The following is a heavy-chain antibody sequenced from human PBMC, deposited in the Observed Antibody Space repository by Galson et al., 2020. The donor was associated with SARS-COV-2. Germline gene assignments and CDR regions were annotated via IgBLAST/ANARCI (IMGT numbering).Heavy chain of an antibody. D-gene: IGHD3-10*01. CDR2: ISSTSSYI. V-gene: IGHV3-11*03. CDR1: GFTFTDHY. J-gene: IGHJ5*02. Sequence: GESLKISCAASGFTFTDHYMTWIRQAPGKGLEWISYISSTSSYIKYADSVRGRFTISRDNAKNSLYLQMNSLRAEDTAVYFCARVDTLKWYGEYTKGWFDPWGQGTLVIVSS. CDR3: ARVDTLKWYGEYTKGWFDP.